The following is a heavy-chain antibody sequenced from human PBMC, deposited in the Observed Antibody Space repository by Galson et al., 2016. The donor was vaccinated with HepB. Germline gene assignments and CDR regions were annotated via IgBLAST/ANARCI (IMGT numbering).Heavy chain of an antibody. J-gene: IGHJ3*02. CDR3: VRGACDGGSCAWRPFGI. D-gene: IGHD2-21*01. V-gene: IGHV3-72*01. CDR1: GFIFSDHY. CDR2: TRNKGRSFST. Sequence: SLRLSCAVSGFIFSDHYMDWVRQAPGKGLEWIGRTRNKGRSFSTEYAASVKGRFTISRDDSQDSLYLQMNNLKTDDTAAYYCVRGACDGGSCAWRPFGIWGQGKMVTVSS.